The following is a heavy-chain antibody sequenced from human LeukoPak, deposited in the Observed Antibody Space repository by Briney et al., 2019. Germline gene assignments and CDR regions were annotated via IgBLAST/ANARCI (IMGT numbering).Heavy chain of an antibody. V-gene: IGHV3-30-3*01. D-gene: IGHD3-22*01. J-gene: IGHJ5*02. CDR3: ARSLYYYDSSGVFGA. CDR1: GFTVSSYA. Sequence: GRSLRLSCAASGFTVSSYAMHWVRPAPGKGLEWVAVISYDGSNKYYADSVKGRFTISRDNSKNTLYLQMNSLRAEDTAVYYCARSLYYYDSSGVFGAWGQGTLVTVSS. CDR2: ISYDGSNK.